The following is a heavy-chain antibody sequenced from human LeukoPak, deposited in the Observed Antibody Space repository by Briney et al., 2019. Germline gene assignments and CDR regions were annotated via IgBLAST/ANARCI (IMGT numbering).Heavy chain of an antibody. D-gene: IGHD6-19*01. V-gene: IGHV1-18*01. CDR2: ISAYNGNT. CDR3: AKGAGLGPANYFDY. Sequence: ASVKVSCKASGYTFTSYGITWVRQAPGQGLEWMGWISAYNGNTNYAQKLQGRVTMTTDTSTSTAYMELRSLRSDDTAVYYCAKGAGLGPANYFDYWGQGTLVTVSS. CDR1: GYTFTSYG. J-gene: IGHJ4*02.